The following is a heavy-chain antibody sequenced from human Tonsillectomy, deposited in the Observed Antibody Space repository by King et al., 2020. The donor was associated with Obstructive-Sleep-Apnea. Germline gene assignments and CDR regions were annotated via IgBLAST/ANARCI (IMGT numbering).Heavy chain of an antibody. CDR3: AISVLKYCSSSSCWDDAFDI. J-gene: IGHJ3*02. CDR1: GYTFTSYD. D-gene: IGHD2-2*01. CDR2: MNPNSGNT. Sequence: VQLVESGAEVKKPGASVKVSCNASGYTFTSYDINWVRQATGQGLEWMGWMNPNSGNTGYAEKFQGRVTMNRNTSISTAYMELSSLRSEDTAVYYCAISVLKYCSSSSCWDDAFDIWGQGTMVTVSS. V-gene: IGHV1-8*01.